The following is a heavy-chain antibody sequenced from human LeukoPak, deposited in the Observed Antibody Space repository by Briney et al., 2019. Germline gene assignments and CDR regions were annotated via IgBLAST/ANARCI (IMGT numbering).Heavy chain of an antibody. J-gene: IGHJ4*02. V-gene: IGHV3-74*01. CDR3: AKDTGYSSSWEPFDY. CDR1: GFTFSSYW. Sequence: PGGSLRLSCAASGFTFSSYWMHWVRQAPGKGLVWVSRINSDGSSTSYADSVKGRFTISRDNAKNTLYLQMNSLRAEDTALYYCAKDTGYSSSWEPFDYWGQGTLVTVSS. D-gene: IGHD6-13*01. CDR2: INSDGSST.